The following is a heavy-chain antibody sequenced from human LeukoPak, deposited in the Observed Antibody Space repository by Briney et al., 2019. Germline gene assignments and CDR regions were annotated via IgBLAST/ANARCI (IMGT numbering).Heavy chain of an antibody. V-gene: IGHV4-4*07. J-gene: IGHJ4*02. D-gene: IGHD2-15*01. CDR2: IHISGST. CDR1: GGSISNYY. CDR3: ARDRCRYGSCYVPGDRIYFDY. Sequence: PSQTLSLTCTVSGGSISNYYWSWIRQPAGKGLEWIGRIHISGSTNYNPSLKSRVTMSVDTSNNQFSLKLSSVTAADTAVYYCARDRCRYGSCYVPGDRIYFDYWGQGTLVTVSS.